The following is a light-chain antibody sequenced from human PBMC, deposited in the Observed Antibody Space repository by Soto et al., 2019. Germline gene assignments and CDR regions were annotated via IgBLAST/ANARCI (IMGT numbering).Light chain of an antibody. CDR2: DTD. V-gene: IGKV3-11*01. CDR3: QQRYDWPLT. CDR1: QRVSSY. Sequence: EIVLTQSPATLSLSPGERATLSCRASQRVSSYVAWYQQKPGQAPRLLIYDTDSRATGVPARFSGSGSGTDFTLTISSLEPEDFAVYYCQQRYDWPLTFGGGTKVEIK. J-gene: IGKJ4*01.